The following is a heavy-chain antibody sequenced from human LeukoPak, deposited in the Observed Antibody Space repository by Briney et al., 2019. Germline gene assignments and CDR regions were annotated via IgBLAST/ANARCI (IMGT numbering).Heavy chain of an antibody. Sequence: GGSLRLSCAASGFTFSSYSMNWVRQAPGKGLEWVSYISSSSSTIYYADSVKGRFTISRDNAKNSLYLQMNSLRAEDTAVYYCARQWGYYDNSGYYYFDYWGQGALVTVSS. CDR1: GFTFSSYS. CDR3: ARQWGYYDNSGYYYFDY. CDR2: ISSSSSTI. J-gene: IGHJ4*02. V-gene: IGHV3-48*04. D-gene: IGHD3-22*01.